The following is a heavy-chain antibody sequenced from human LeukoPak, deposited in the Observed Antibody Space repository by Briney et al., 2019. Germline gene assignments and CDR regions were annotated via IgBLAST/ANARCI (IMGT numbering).Heavy chain of an antibody. D-gene: IGHD2-15*01. CDR2: IITIFGTA. V-gene: IGHV1-69*13. Sequence: SVKVSCKASGGTFSSYAISWVRQAPGQGLEWMGGIITIFGTANYAQKFQGRVTITADESTSTAYMELSSLRSEDTAVYYCARGDFGSVVVVAATSNWFDPWGQGTLVTVSS. CDR1: GGTFSSYA. CDR3: ARGDFGSVVVVAATSNWFDP. J-gene: IGHJ5*02.